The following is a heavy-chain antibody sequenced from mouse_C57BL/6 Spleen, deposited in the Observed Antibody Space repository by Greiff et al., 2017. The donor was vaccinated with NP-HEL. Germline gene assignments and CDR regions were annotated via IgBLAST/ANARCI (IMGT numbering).Heavy chain of an antibody. Sequence: EVQLQESGGGLVKPGGSLKLSCAASGFTFSSYTMSWVRQTPEKRLEWVATISGGGGNTYYPDSVKGRFTISRDNAKNTLYLQMSSLRSEDTALYYCARQGSIYYDYDEYFDVWGTGTTVTVSS. V-gene: IGHV5-9*01. CDR2: ISGGGGNT. D-gene: IGHD2-4*01. CDR1: GFTFSSYT. J-gene: IGHJ1*03. CDR3: ARQGSIYYDYDEYFDV.